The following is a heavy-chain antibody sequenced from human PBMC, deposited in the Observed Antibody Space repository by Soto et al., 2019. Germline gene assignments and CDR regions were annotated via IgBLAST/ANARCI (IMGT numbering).Heavy chain of an antibody. Sequence: ASVKVSCKASGYTFTDFNTHWVRQAPGQGLEWMGWINPNSGGTNYAQKFQGWVTMTRDTSISTAYMELSRLRSDDTAVYYCARWLQGGRDYWGQGTLVTDS. J-gene: IGHJ4*02. CDR1: GYTFTDFN. CDR3: ARWLQGGRDY. V-gene: IGHV1-2*04. CDR2: INPNSGGT. D-gene: IGHD5-12*01.